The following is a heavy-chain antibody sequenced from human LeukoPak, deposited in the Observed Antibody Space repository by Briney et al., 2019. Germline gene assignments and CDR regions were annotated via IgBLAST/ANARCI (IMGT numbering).Heavy chain of an antibody. CDR1: GYTFTSYG. CDR2: ISAYNGNT. J-gene: IGHJ6*03. V-gene: IGHV1-18*01. Sequence: GASVKVSCKASGYTFTSYGISWVRQAPGQGLEWMGWISAYNGNTNYAQKFQGRVTMTTDTSTSTAYMELRSLRSDDTAVYYCARVPLDCSSTSCYTGNYYYYYMDVWGKGTTVTVSS. CDR3: ARVPLDCSSTSCYTGNYYYYYMDV. D-gene: IGHD2-2*02.